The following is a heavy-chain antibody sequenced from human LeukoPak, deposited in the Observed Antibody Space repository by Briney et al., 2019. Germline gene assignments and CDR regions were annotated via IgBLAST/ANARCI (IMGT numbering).Heavy chain of an antibody. Sequence: GGSLRLSCAASGFSVTSNHMNWVRQAPGKGLEWVSIIYNGGTTHYADSLNDRFTISRDDSINTLYLQMNSLRAEDTAVYYCARDSSSYYFDYWGQGTLVTVSS. V-gene: IGHV3-66*01. D-gene: IGHD6-6*01. J-gene: IGHJ4*02. CDR3: ARDSSSYYFDY. CDR2: IYNGGTT. CDR1: GFSVTSNH.